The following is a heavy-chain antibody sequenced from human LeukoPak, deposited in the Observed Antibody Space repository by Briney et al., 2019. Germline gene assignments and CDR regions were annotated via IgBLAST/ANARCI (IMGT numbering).Heavy chain of an antibody. CDR3: ARDRDYGDPYFDY. CDR1: GFTVSSNY. D-gene: IGHD4-17*01. V-gene: IGHV4-31*02. J-gene: IGHJ4*02. CDR2: IHYSGST. Sequence: LRLSCAASGFTVSSNYMTWVRQAPGKGLEWIGYIHYSGSTYYNPSLKSRVTISVDTSKNQFSLKLSSVTAADTVVYYCARDRDYGDPYFDYWGQGTLVTVSS.